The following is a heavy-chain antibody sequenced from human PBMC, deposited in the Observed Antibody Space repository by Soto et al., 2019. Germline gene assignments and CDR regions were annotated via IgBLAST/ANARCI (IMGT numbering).Heavy chain of an antibody. CDR3: AKDKLDVAVAAPFDY. Sequence: QVQLVESGGGVVQPGRSLRLSCAASGFTFSSYGMHWVRQAPGKGLEWVAVISYDGSNKYYADSVKGRFTISRDNSKNTLYLQMNSLRSEDTAVYYCAKDKLDVAVAAPFDYWGQGTLVTVSS. D-gene: IGHD6-19*01. CDR2: ISYDGSNK. CDR1: GFTFSSYG. V-gene: IGHV3-30*18. J-gene: IGHJ4*02.